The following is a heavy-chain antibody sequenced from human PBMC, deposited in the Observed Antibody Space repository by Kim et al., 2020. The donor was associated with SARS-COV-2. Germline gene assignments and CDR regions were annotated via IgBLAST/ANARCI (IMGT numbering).Heavy chain of an antibody. Sequence: SVKVSCKASGGTFSSYAISWVRQAPGQGLEWMGRIIPILGIANYAQKFQGRVTITADKSTSTAYMELSSLRSEDTAVYYCARDSRRFGELLPRDYYYGMDVWGQGTTVTVSS. D-gene: IGHD3-10*01. J-gene: IGHJ6*02. V-gene: IGHV1-69*04. CDR2: IIPILGIA. CDR3: ARDSRRFGELLPRDYYYGMDV. CDR1: GGTFSSYA.